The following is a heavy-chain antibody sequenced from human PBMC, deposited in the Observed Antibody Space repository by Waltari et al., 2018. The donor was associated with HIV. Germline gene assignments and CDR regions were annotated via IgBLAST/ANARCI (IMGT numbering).Heavy chain of an antibody. CDR1: GGSISSSSYY. CDR2: IYYSGST. V-gene: IGHV4-39*01. CDR3: ARGGAAASWFDP. D-gene: IGHD6-13*01. J-gene: IGHJ5*02. Sequence: QLQLQESGPGLVKPSETLSLTCTVSGGSISSSSYYWGWIRQPPGKGLEWIGSIYYSGSTYYNPSLKSRVTISVDTSKNQFSLKLSSVTAADTAVYYCARGGAAASWFDPWGQGTLVTVSS.